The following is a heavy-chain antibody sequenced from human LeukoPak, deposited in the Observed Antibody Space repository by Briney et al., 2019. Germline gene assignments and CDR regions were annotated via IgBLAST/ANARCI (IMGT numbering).Heavy chain of an antibody. V-gene: IGHV3-23*01. J-gene: IGHJ4*02. D-gene: IGHD3-16*01. CDR2: ISGSGGST. CDR1: GFTFSSYA. CDR3: ARLRSYDYVWGSFDY. Sequence: SGGSLRLSCAASGFTFSSYAMSWVRQAPGKGLEWVSAISGSGGSTYYADSVKGRFTISRDNSKNTLYLQMNSLRAEDTAVYSCARLRSYDYVWGSFDYWGQGTLVTVSS.